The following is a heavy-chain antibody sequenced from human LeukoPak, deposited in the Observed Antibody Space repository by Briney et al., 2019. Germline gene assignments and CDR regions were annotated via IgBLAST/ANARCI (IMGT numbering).Heavy chain of an antibody. J-gene: IGHJ5*02. D-gene: IGHD6-6*01. CDR1: GFTFDDYA. V-gene: IGHV3-9*01. CDR2: INWDGGKI. Sequence: GRSLRLSCAASGFTFDDYAMHWVRQAPGKGLEWVSGINWDGGKIGYADSVKGRFTISRDNATNSLYLQMNSLRPEDTALYYCAKGSVAARPGWLDPWGQGTLVTVSS. CDR3: AKGSVAARPGWLDP.